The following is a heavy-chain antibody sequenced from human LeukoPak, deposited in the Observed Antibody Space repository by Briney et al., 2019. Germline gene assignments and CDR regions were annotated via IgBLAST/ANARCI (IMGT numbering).Heavy chain of an antibody. J-gene: IGHJ4*02. CDR3: ARELVYDYVWGSYRTQLDY. CDR1: GGTFSSYA. D-gene: IGHD3-16*02. CDR2: IIPILGTA. V-gene: IGHV1-69*05. Sequence: ASVKVSCKASGGTFSSYAISWVRQAPGQGLEWMGGIIPILGTANYAQKFQGRVTITTDESTSTAYMELSSLRSEDTAVYYCARELVYDYVWGSYRTQLDYWGQGTLVTVSS.